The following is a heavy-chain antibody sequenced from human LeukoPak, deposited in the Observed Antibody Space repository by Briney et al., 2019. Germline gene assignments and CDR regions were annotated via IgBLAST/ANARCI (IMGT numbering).Heavy chain of an antibody. D-gene: IGHD1-26*01. CDR3: ARVSSGSYFGYYYYYMDV. CDR2: INSDGSST. Sequence: GGSLRLSCAASGFTFSNYWMHWFRQAPGKGLVWFSRINSDGSSTSYADSVKGRFTISRDNAKNTLYLQMNSLRAEDTAVYYCARVSSGSYFGYYYYYMDVWGKGTTVTVSS. CDR1: GFTFSNYW. J-gene: IGHJ6*03. V-gene: IGHV3-74*01.